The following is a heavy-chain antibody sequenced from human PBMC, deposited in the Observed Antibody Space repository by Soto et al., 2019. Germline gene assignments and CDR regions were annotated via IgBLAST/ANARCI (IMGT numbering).Heavy chain of an antibody. Sequence: QVHLVQSGAEVKKPGASVKVSCKGSGYTFTSYGITWGRQAPGQGLEWMGWISAHNGNTDYAQKLQGRVNVTRDTSTSTAYMELRSLRSDDTAVYYCARGRYGDYWGQGALVTVSS. CDR2: ISAHNGNT. J-gene: IGHJ4*02. V-gene: IGHV1-18*01. D-gene: IGHD1-1*01. CDR3: ARGRYGDY. CDR1: GYTFTSYG.